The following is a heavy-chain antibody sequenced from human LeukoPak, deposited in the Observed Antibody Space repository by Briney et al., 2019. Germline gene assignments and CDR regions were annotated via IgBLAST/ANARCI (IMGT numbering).Heavy chain of an antibody. J-gene: IGHJ4*02. V-gene: IGHV4-4*07. Sequence: SETLSLTCTDSGGSISSYYWSWIRQPAGKGLEWIGRIYTSGSTNYNPSLKSRVTMSVDTSKNQFSLKLSSVTAADTAVYYCARDSGPCGGDCYSVWGQGTLVTVSS. CDR3: ARDSGPCGGDCYSV. D-gene: IGHD2-21*02. CDR1: GGSISSYY. CDR2: IYTSGST.